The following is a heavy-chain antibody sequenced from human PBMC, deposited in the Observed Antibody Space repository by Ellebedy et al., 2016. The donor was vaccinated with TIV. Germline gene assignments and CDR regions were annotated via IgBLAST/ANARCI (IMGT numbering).Heavy chain of an antibody. CDR2: IYYTGST. CDR3: ARQTLGNWFDP. CDR1: GGSISSHY. V-gene: IGHV4-59*11. Sequence: SETLSLTXTVSGGSISSHYWSWIRQPPGRGLEWIGWIYYTGSTNHNPSLKSRVTILLDTSKNQFSLKLSSVTAADTAVYYCARQTLGNWFDPWGQGTLVTVSS. D-gene: IGHD7-27*01. J-gene: IGHJ5*02.